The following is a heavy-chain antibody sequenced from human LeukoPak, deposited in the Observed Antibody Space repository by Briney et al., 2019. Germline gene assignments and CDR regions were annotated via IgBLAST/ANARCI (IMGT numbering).Heavy chain of an antibody. CDR1: GYTFTGYY. D-gene: IGHD3-3*01. CDR2: INPNSGGT. Sequence: ASVKVSCKASGYTFTGYYMHWVRQAPGQGLEWMGWINPNSGGTNYAQKFQGRVTMTRDTSTSTAYMELRSLRSDDTAVYYCARVPDYDFWSGYSYYYYMDVWGKGTTVTVSS. CDR3: ARVPDYDFWSGYSYYYYMDV. V-gene: IGHV1-2*02. J-gene: IGHJ6*03.